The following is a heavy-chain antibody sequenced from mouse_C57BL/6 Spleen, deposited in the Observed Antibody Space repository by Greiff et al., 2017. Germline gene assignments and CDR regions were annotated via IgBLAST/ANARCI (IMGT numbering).Heavy chain of an antibody. CDR2: IDPETGGT. J-gene: IGHJ4*01. CDR1: GYTFTDYE. V-gene: IGHV1-15*01. D-gene: IGHD6-5*01. CDR3: TRRRPYDYYAMDY. Sequence: QVQLQQSGAELVRPGASVTLSCKASGYTFTDYEMHWVKQTPVHGLEWIGAIDPETGGTAYNQKFKGKAILTADKSSSTAYMELRSLTSEDSAVYYCTRRRPYDYYAMDYWGQGTSVTVSS.